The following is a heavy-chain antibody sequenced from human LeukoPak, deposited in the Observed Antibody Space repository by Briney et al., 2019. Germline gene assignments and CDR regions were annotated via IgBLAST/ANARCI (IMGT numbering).Heavy chain of an antibody. J-gene: IGHJ4*02. CDR2: ISYDGSNK. V-gene: IGHV3-30*03. Sequence: PGSSLRLSCAVFGFTFSSYGMHWVRQAPGKGLGWVAVISYDGSNKYYADSVKGRFTNSRDNSKNTLYLQMNSLKAEDTAGYYCARGAQARFLEWFPYYFDCWGQGTLVADSS. D-gene: IGHD3-3*01. CDR1: GFTFSSYG. CDR3: ARGAQARFLEWFPYYFDC.